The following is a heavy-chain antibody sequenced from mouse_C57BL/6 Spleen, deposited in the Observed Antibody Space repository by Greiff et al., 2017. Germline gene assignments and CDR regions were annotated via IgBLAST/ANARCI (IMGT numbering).Heavy chain of an antibody. CDR2: ISSGGDYI. CDR3: TRAVYYGSSYGYWYFDV. Sequence: EVMLVESGEGLVKPGGSLKLSCAASGFTFSSYAMSWVRQTPEKRLEWVAYISSGGDYIYYADTVKGRFTISRDNARNTLYLQMSSLKSEDTAMYYCTRAVYYGSSYGYWYFDVWGTGTTVTVSS. V-gene: IGHV5-9-1*02. D-gene: IGHD1-1*01. CDR1: GFTFSSYA. J-gene: IGHJ1*03.